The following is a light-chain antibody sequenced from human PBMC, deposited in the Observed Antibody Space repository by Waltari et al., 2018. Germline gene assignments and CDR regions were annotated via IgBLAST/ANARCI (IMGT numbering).Light chain of an antibody. CDR2: SAS. CDR3: LQYGTSPWT. CDR1: QSVSSTY. Sequence: EIVLIQSPGTLSLSPGEGATLSCRASQSVSSTYLAWYQQKPGQAPRLLIYSASTRATGIPDRFSGSESATDFILTISRLEPEDFAVYYCLQYGTSPWTFGQGTKVEIK. V-gene: IGKV3-20*01. J-gene: IGKJ1*01.